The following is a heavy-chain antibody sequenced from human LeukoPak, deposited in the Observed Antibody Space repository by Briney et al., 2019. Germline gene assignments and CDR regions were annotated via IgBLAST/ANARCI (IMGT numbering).Heavy chain of an antibody. CDR3: AREGSGWFFDY. V-gene: IGHV4-34*01. CDR2: INHSGST. CDR1: GGSFSGYY. D-gene: IGHD6-19*01. Sequence: PSETLSLTCAVYGGSFSGYYWSWIRQPPGKGLEWIGEINHSGSTNYNPSLKSRVTISVDTSKNQLSLKLSSVTAADTAVYYCAREGSGWFFDYWGQGTLVTVSS. J-gene: IGHJ4*02.